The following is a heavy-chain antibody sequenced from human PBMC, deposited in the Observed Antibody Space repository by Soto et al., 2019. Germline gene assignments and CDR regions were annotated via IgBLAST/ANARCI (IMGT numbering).Heavy chain of an antibody. D-gene: IGHD6-19*01. CDR1: GLTFSSYW. V-gene: IGHV3-7*01. CDR2: IKQDGSEK. CDR3: ARGRWLVDYYYMDV. J-gene: IGHJ6*03. Sequence: GGSLRLSCAASGLTFSSYWMSWVRQAPGKGLEWVANIKQDGSEKYYVDSVKGRFTISRDNAKNSLYLQMNSLRAEDTAVYYCARGRWLVDYYYMDVWGKGTAVTVSS.